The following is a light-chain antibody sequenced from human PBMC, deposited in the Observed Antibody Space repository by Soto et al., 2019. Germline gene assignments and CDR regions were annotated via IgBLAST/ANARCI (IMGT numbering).Light chain of an antibody. Sequence: QSVLTQPASVSGSPGQSITISCTGTSRDVVGYNYVSWYQHHPGKAPKLMIYDVSNRPSGVSNRFSGSKSGNTASLTISGLQPEDDADYYCTSYTTNNTRQIVLGTGTEVTVL. CDR1: SRDVVGYNY. J-gene: IGLJ1*01. V-gene: IGLV2-14*03. CDR2: DVS. CDR3: TSYTTNNTRQIV.